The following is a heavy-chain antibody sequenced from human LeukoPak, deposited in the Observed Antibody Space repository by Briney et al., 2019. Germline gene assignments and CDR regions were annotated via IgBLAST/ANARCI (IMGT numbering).Heavy chain of an antibody. D-gene: IGHD1-26*01. Sequence: SETLSLTCTVSGGSISYYYWSWIRQPPGKGLEWIGYIYYSGSTYYNPSLKSRVTISVDTSKKQFSLKLSSVTAADTAFYYCARYIVSYPHDAFDIWGQGTMVTVSS. J-gene: IGHJ3*02. V-gene: IGHV4-59*01. CDR3: ARYIVSYPHDAFDI. CDR1: GGSISYYY. CDR2: IYYSGST.